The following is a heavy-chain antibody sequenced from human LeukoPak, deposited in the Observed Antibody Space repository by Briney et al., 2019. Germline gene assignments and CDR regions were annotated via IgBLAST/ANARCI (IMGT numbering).Heavy chain of an antibody. CDR2: ISGSGGST. V-gene: IGHV3-23*01. CDR1: GFTFSSYA. D-gene: IGHD2-8*01. J-gene: IGHJ5*02. Sequence: PGGSLRLSCAASGFTFSSYAMSWVRQAPGKGLEWVSAISGSGGSTYYADSVKGRFTISRDNSKNTLYLQMNSLRAEDTAVYYCAKVGDIVLMVYAQYNWFDPWGQGTLVTVSS. CDR3: AKVGDIVLMVYAQYNWFDP.